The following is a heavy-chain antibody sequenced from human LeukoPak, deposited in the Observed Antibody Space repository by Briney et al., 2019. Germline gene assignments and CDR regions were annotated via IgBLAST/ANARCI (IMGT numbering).Heavy chain of an antibody. CDR3: ARVRGSGWSYFDY. Sequence: GGSLRLSCAASGFTFSSYWMHWVRQAPGKGLVWVSRIDSDGSSTSYADSVRGRFTISRDNAKNTEYLQMNSLRAEDTAVYYCARVRGSGWSYFDYWGQGTLVTVSS. J-gene: IGHJ4*02. CDR1: GFTFSSYW. V-gene: IGHV3-74*01. D-gene: IGHD6-19*01. CDR2: IDSDGSST.